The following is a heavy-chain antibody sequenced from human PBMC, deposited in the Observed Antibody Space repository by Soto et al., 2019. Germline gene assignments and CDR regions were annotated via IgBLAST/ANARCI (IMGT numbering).Heavy chain of an antibody. CDR2: ISASGGST. Sequence: PGGSLRLSCAASGFTFSTFAMSWVRQAPGEGLEWVSAISASGGSTYYADSVKGRFTISRDNSNNTLYLQMNSLRVEDTAVYYCAKDPRVSFDPWGQGTLVTV. CDR3: AKDPRVSFDP. V-gene: IGHV3-23*01. J-gene: IGHJ5*02. CDR1: GFTFSTFA.